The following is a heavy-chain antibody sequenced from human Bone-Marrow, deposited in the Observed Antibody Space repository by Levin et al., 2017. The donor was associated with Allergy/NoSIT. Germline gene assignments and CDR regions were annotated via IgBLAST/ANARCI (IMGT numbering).Heavy chain of an antibody. V-gene: IGHV3-74*01. J-gene: IGHJ6*02. CDR1: GFTFSTFW. CDR2: IDDGGTNT. Sequence: GGSLRLSCAASGFTFSTFWMHWVRQVPGKGLVWVSSIDDGGTNTKYADSVKGRFTILRDNAKNTVYLEMNSLRVGDTAVYYCASTLYDILSGLYGLDVWGQGTTVIVSS. CDR3: ASTLYDILSGLYGLDV. D-gene: IGHD3-9*01.